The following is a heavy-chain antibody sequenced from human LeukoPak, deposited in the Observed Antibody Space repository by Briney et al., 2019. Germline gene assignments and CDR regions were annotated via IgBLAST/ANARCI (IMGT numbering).Heavy chain of an antibody. J-gene: IGHJ5*02. Sequence: AASVKVSCKASGYTFTSYYMHWVRQAPGQGLEWMGWISAYNGNTNYAQKLQGRVTMTTDTSTSTAYMELRSLRSDDTAVYYCARVLADGGNSPWGQGTLVTVSS. V-gene: IGHV1-18*04. D-gene: IGHD4-23*01. CDR1: GYTFTSYY. CDR3: ARVLADGGNSP. CDR2: ISAYNGNT.